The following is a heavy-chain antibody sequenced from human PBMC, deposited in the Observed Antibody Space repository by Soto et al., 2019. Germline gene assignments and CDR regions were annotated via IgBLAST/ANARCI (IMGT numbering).Heavy chain of an antibody. CDR3: AIPYGIAAAGTSQWPDAFDI. J-gene: IGHJ3*02. V-gene: IGHV1-3*01. CDR2: INAGNGNT. D-gene: IGHD6-13*01. Sequence: ASVKVSCKASGYTFTSYAMHWVRQAPGQRLGWMGWINAGNGNTKYSQKFQGRVTITRDTSASTAYMELSSLRSEDTAVYYCAIPYGIAAAGTSQWPDAFDIWGQGTMVTVSS. CDR1: GYTFTSYA.